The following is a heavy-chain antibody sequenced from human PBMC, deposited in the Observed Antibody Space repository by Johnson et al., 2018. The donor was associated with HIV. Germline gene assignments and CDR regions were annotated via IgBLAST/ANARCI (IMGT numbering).Heavy chain of an antibody. D-gene: IGHD7-27*01. J-gene: IGHJ3*02. CDR1: GFTFSSYA. V-gene: IGHV3-30-3*01. CDR2: ISYDGSNK. CDR3: ARDLTNWGVGDAFDI. Sequence: GLVQPGGSLRLSCAASGFTFSSYAKHWVRQALGKGLDWVAVISYDGSNKYYADSVKGRFTISRDNSKNTLYLQMNSLRAEDTAVYYCARDLTNWGVGDAFDIWGQGTMVTVSS.